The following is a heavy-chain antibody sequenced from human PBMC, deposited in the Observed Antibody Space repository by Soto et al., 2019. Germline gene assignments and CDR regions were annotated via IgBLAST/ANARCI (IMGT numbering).Heavy chain of an antibody. J-gene: IGHJ4*02. Sequence: EVQLVESGGGLVQPGESLRLSCAASGFTFSSYWMHWIRQAPGKGLVWVSRVSSDGSSTVYATSVKGRLTISRHNAKNTLYLQMNSLSDEDTAVYYCARGLPNYSSFDSWGQGTLVTVSS. CDR2: VSSDGSST. V-gene: IGHV3-74*01. CDR3: ARGLPNYSSFDS. CDR1: GFTFSSYW. D-gene: IGHD4-4*01.